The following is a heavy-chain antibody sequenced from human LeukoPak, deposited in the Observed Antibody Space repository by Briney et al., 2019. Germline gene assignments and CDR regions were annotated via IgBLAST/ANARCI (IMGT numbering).Heavy chain of an antibody. V-gene: IGHV1-18*01. Sequence: GAAVKVSCKASGYTFTSYGISWVRQAPGRGLEWMGWISAYNGNTNYAQKLQGRVTMTTDTSTSTAYMELRSVRSDDTAVHYYARDIVVVVLYYYYYMDGWGKGTTVTVSS. J-gene: IGHJ6*03. CDR2: ISAYNGNT. D-gene: IGHD2-2*01. CDR1: GYTFTSYG. CDR3: ARDIVVVVLYYYYYMDG.